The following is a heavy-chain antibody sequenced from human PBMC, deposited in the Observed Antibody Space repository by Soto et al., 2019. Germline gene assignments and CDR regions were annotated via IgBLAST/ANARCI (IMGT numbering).Heavy chain of an antibody. J-gene: IGHJ3*02. D-gene: IGHD4-4*01. CDR3: ARDDYNSPDSPHNAFDI. CDR2: IFHSGTT. Sequence: QLQESGPGLVKPSQTLSLTCTVSGGSISSGGYFWSWIRQHPGKGLECIGYIFHSGTTYYTPSIKTRVTISLDSYKHQFSLKLSSVTAADTAMSYCARDDYNSPDSPHNAFDIWGKGTMVTVSP. V-gene: IGHV4-31*03. CDR1: GGSISSGGYF.